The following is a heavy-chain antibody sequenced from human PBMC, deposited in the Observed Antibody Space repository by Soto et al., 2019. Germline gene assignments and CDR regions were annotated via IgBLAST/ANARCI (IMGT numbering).Heavy chain of an antibody. Sequence: QVQLVQSGAEVKKPGSSVKVSCKASGGSLSSYTINWVQQAPGQGLEWVGGIIPIFGTTNYPQKCQGRVTLTADASTNTAYMELSSLRNEDTAMYYCSRGRGACSSTGCWRASGYWGQGTLVTVSS. J-gene: IGHJ4*02. CDR2: IIPIFGTT. V-gene: IGHV1-69*01. CDR1: GGSLSSYT. D-gene: IGHD2-2*01. CDR3: SRGRGACSSTGCWRASGY.